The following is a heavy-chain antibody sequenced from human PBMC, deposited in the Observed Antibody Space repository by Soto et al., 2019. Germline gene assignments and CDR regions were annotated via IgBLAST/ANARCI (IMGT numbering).Heavy chain of an antibody. V-gene: IGHV4-34*01. D-gene: IGHD6-25*01. Sequence: QVQLQQWGAGLLKPSETLSLTCAVYGGSFSGYYWSWIRQPPGKGLEWIGEINHSGSTTYNPSLKSRVTISVDTSKNQFSLKLSSVTAADTAVYYCARGLKRLARTDAFDIWGQGTMVTVSS. CDR3: ARGLKRLARTDAFDI. CDR2: INHSGST. J-gene: IGHJ3*02. CDR1: GGSFSGYY.